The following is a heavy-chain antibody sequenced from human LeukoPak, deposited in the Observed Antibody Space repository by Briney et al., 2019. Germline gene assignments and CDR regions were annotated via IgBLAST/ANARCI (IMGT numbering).Heavy chain of an antibody. V-gene: IGHV4-4*07. CDR3: ARSLYDFWSGYYPLGY. CDR1: VGSISSYY. J-gene: IGHJ4*02. Sequence: SETLSLTCTVSVGSISSYYWSWIRQPAGKGLEWIGRIYTSGSTNYNPSLKSRVTMSVDTSKNQFSLKLSSVTAADTAVYYCARSLYDFWSGYYPLGYWGQGTLVTVSS. CDR2: IYTSGST. D-gene: IGHD3-3*01.